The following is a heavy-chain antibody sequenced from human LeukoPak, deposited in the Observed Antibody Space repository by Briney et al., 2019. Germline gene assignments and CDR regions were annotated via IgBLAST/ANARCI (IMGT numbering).Heavy chain of an antibody. V-gene: IGHV3-21*01. CDR2: ISSTSYI. D-gene: IGHD6-19*01. CDR3: ARNPIKEQWQVSGYFDY. J-gene: IGHJ4*02. Sequence: GGSLRLSCAASGFTFSTYNMNWVRQAPGKGLEWVSSISSTSYINCADSVKGRFTISRDNAKNSLYLQMNSLRAEDTAVYYCARNPIKEQWQVSGYFDYWGQGTLVTVSS. CDR1: GFTFSTYN.